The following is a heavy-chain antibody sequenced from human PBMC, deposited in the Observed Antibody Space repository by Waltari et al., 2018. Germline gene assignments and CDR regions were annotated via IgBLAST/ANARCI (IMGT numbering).Heavy chain of an antibody. D-gene: IGHD2-2*01. V-gene: IGHV3-7*01. CDR1: FSGFW. J-gene: IGHJ4*02. Sequence: FSGFWMSWVRQTPGKGLQWVANINYDGIQKYYVDSVKGRFTISRDNAKNSLYLQMNSLRVEDTAVYYCAKSRGFEYWGQGALITVSS. CDR2: INYDGIQK. CDR3: AKSRGFEY.